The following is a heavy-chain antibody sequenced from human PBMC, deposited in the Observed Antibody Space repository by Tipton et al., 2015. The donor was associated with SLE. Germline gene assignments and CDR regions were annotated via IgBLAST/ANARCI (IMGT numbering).Heavy chain of an antibody. CDR2: MNPNSGNT. J-gene: IGHJ3*02. D-gene: IGHD1-26*01. Sequence: QVQLVQSGAEVKKPGASVKVSCKASGYTFTGYDINWVRQATGQGLEWMGWMNPNSGNTGYAQKFQGRVTMTTDTSTSTAYMELRSLRSDDTAVYYCARDRIVGATGAFDIWGQGTMVTVSS. CDR1: GYTFTGYD. CDR3: ARDRIVGATGAFDI. V-gene: IGHV1-8*01.